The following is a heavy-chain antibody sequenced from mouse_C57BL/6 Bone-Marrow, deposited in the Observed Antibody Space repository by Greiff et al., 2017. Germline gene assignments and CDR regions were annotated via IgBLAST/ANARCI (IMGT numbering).Heavy chain of an antibody. CDR3: ASQGYGYHFAY. V-gene: IGHV14-2*01. J-gene: IGHJ3*01. CDR2: IDPEDGET. Sequence: EVMLVESGAELVKPGASVKLSCTASGFNIKDYYMHWVKQRTEQGLEWIGRIDPEDGETKYAPKFQGKATITADTSSNTAYLQLSSLTSEDTAVYYCASQGYGYHFAYWGQGTLVTVSA. CDR1: GFNIKDYY. D-gene: IGHD2-2*01.